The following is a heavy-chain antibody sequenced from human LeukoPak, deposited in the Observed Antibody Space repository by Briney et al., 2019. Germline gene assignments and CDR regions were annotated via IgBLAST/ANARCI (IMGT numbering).Heavy chain of an antibody. D-gene: IGHD1-1*01. CDR3: ARSGNWNDVGNFDY. V-gene: IGHV4-59*01. J-gene: IGHJ4*02. CDR1: GGSISSYY. CDR2: IYYSGST. Sequence: PSETLSLTCTVSGGSISSYYRSWIRQPPGKGLEWIGYIYYSGSTNYNPSLKSRVTISVDTSKNQFSLKLSSVTAADTAVYYCARSGNWNDVGNFDYWGQGTLVTVSS.